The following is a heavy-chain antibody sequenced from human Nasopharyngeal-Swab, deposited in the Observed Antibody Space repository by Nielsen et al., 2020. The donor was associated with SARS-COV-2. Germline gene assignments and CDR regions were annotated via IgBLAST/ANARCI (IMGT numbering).Heavy chain of an antibody. J-gene: IGHJ6*02. CDR2: ISSSSSTI. Sequence: WIRQPPGKGLEWVSYISSSSSTIYYADSVKGRFTISRDNAKNSLYLQMNSLRSEDTAVYYCARRGRCSGSSCDMDVWGQGTTVTVSS. CDR3: ARRGRCSGSSCDMDV. V-gene: IGHV3-48*01. D-gene: IGHD2-2*01.